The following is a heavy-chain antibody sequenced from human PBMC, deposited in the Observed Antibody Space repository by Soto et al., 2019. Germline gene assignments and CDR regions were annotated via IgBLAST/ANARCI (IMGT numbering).Heavy chain of an antibody. CDR3: ARGREGGSDSLGSGYYTNWFDP. D-gene: IGHD3-3*01. CDR2: IYSSGIT. CDR1: GDSISSGDSY. V-gene: IGHV4-30-4*01. J-gene: IGHJ5*02. Sequence: LSLTCTVSGDSISSGDSYWSWIRQSPGKGLEWIGYIYSSGITYYNESLKSRVSMSVDTSNNQFSLKMNSVTAADSAVYYCARGREGGSDSLGSGYYTNWFDPWGQGRLVTVSS.